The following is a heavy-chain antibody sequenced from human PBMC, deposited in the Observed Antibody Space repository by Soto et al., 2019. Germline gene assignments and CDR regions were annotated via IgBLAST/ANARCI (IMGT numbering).Heavy chain of an antibody. CDR2: INPNSGGT. CDR1: GYTFTGYY. CDR3: ARDRAAYCGGDCYTPDAFDI. J-gene: IGHJ3*02. V-gene: IGHV1-2*04. D-gene: IGHD2-21*02. Sequence: ASVKVSCKASGYTFTGYYMRWVRQAPGQGLEWMGWINPNSGGTNYAQKFQGWVTMTRDTSISTAYMELSRLRSDDTAVYYCARDRAAYCGGDCYTPDAFDIWGQGTMVTVSS.